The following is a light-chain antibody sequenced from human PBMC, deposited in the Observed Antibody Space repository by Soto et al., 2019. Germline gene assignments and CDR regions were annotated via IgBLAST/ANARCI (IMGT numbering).Light chain of an antibody. Sequence: EMVLTQSPGTLSLSLGERATLSCRASQSVSSSYLAWYQQKPGQAPRLLIYGESRRVTEIPDRFSGSGSGTDFTLTISRLETEDFAVYDCQQDGYSLWTFGPGTNVEI. CDR3: QQDGYSLWT. CDR1: QSVSSSY. J-gene: IGKJ1*01. V-gene: IGKV3-20*01. CDR2: GES.